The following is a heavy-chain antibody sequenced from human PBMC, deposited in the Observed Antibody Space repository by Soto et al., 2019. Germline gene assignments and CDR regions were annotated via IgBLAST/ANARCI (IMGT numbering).Heavy chain of an antibody. D-gene: IGHD1-20*01. Sequence: PGGSLRLSCAASGFTFNIDWMHWVRQAPGKGLLWVSRVNTDGSRRDYADSVKGRFTISRDNAKNTLYLQMNSLRAEDTAVYYCVRVERENNNDDFDIWGQGTMVTVSS. V-gene: IGHV3-74*01. CDR1: GFTFNIDW. J-gene: IGHJ3*02. CDR2: VNTDGSRR. CDR3: VRVERENNNDDFDI.